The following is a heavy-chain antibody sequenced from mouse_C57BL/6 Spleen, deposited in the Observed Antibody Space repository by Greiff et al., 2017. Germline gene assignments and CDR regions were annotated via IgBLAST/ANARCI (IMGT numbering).Heavy chain of an antibody. CDR1: GYAFSSSW. CDR2: IYPGDGDT. J-gene: IGHJ2*01. V-gene: IGHV1-82*01. Sequence: VKLQESGPELVKPGASVKISCKASGYAFSSSWMNWVKQRPGKGLEWIGRIYPGDGDTNYNGKFKGKATLTADKSSSTAYMQLSSLTSEDSAVYFCAGGNFLFDYWGQGTTLTVSS. D-gene: IGHD2-1*01. CDR3: AGGNFLFDY.